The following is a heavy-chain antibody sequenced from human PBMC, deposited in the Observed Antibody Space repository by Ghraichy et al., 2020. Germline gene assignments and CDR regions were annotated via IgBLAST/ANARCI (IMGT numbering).Heavy chain of an antibody. J-gene: IGHJ5*02. CDR3: AKERRVFMVRGVTGWFDP. CDR2: ISYDGSNK. Sequence: GGSLRLSCAASGFTFSSYGMHWVRQAPGKGLEWVAVISYDGSNKYYADSVKGRFTISRDNSKNTLYLQMNSLRAEDTAVYYCAKERRVFMVRGVTGWFDPWGQGTLVTVSS. CDR1: GFTFSSYG. V-gene: IGHV3-30*18. D-gene: IGHD3-10*01.